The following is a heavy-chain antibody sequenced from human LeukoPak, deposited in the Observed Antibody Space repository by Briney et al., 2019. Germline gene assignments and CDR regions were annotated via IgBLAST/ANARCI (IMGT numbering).Heavy chain of an antibody. CDR2: ISSTGHSI. V-gene: IGHV3-11*01. J-gene: IGHJ4*02. Sequence: PGGSLRLSCAASGFTFRDYYMSWIRQTPGKGLEWVSYISSTGHSIYYADSVKGRFTISRDDPNNSVYLQMNSLRAEDTAVYYCARGSKRFLEYFDYWGQGTPVTVSP. D-gene: IGHD3-3*01. CDR3: ARGSKRFLEYFDY. CDR1: GFTFRDYY.